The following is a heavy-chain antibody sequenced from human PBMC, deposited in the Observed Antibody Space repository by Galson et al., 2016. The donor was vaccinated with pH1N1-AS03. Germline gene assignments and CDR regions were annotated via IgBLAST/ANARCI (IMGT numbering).Heavy chain of an antibody. CDR2: IYTRGKT. Sequence: LSLTCTVSVASMSTGSHYWSWIRQPAGKGLEWIGRIYTRGKTYYNPSLQSRITISLDTSKNQFFLTMTSVTAADLADYYCAGGNFYGAASFYNEPPGLWGPGILVTVSS. J-gene: IGHJ4*02. CDR1: VASMSTGSHY. V-gene: IGHV4-61*02. CDR3: AGGNFYGAASFYNEPPGL. D-gene: IGHD3-10*01.